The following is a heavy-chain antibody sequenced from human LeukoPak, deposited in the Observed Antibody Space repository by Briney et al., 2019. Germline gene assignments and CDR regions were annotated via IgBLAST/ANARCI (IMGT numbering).Heavy chain of an antibody. CDR3: AKDHGFWSGYLF. J-gene: IGHJ4*02. CDR2: T. D-gene: IGHD3-3*01. Sequence: TKYLDSVKGRFTISRDNSENTLCLQVTNLRPDDTAVYFCAKDHGFWSGYLFWGQGTLVTVSS. V-gene: IGHV3-NL1*01.